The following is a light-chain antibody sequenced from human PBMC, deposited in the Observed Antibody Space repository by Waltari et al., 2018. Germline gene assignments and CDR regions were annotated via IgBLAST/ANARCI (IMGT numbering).Light chain of an antibody. Sequence: DIVMTQSPATLSVSVGEPVTLSCRARERVTSSLAWYQQRPGQAPRLLIYDASTRATGVPARFSGSGSGTDFTLTISSLQSEDFAVYYCHQYLNWPLTFGGGTKLEIK. CDR3: HQYLNWPLT. J-gene: IGKJ4*01. V-gene: IGKV3-15*01. CDR1: ERVTSS. CDR2: DAS.